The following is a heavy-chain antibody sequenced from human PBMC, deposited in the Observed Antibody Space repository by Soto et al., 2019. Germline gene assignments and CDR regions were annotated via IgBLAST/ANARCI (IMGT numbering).Heavy chain of an antibody. Sequence: ASVKVSCKVSGYTLTELSMHWARQAPGKGLEWMGGFDPEDGETIYAQKFQGRVTMTADTSTDTAYMELSSLRSEDTAVYYCATSGEWLATYYFDYLGQGTLVTVPS. CDR1: GYTLTELS. J-gene: IGHJ4*02. CDR3: ATSGEWLATYYFDY. V-gene: IGHV1-24*01. CDR2: FDPEDGET. D-gene: IGHD6-19*01.